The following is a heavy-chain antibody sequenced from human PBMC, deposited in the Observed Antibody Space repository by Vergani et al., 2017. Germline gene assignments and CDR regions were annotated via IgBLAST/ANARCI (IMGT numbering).Heavy chain of an antibody. Sequence: QVQLVESGGGVVQPGRSLRLSCAASGFTFSSYSMHWVRQAPGKGLEWVAVISYDGSNKYYADSVKGRFTISRDNSKNTLYLQMNSLRAEDTAVYYCAKHYDYYYYMDVWGKGTTVTVSS. CDR3: AKHYDYYYYMDV. CDR1: GFTFSSYS. CDR2: ISYDGSNK. V-gene: IGHV3-30*18. J-gene: IGHJ6*03.